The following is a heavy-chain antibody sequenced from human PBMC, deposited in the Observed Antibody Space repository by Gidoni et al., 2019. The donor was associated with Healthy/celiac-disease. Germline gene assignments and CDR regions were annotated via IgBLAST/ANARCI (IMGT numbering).Heavy chain of an antibody. CDR2: ISAYNGNT. D-gene: IGHD4-17*01. CDR3: ARTMTTVTNPVPRYNWFDP. Sequence: QVQLVQSGAEVKKPGASVKVSCKASGYTFTSYGISWVRQAPGQGLEWMGWISAYNGNTNYAQKLQGRVTMTTDTSTSTAYMELRSLRSDDTAVYYCARTMTTVTNPVPRYNWFDPWGQGTLVTVSS. V-gene: IGHV1-18*01. CDR1: GYTFTSYG. J-gene: IGHJ5*02.